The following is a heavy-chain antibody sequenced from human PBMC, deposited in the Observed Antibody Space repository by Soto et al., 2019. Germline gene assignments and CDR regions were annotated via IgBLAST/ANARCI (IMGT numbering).Heavy chain of an antibody. J-gene: IGHJ3*01. D-gene: IGHD4-17*01. CDR3: ANRLTLATTTGDAFDL. Sequence: QVQLQESGPGLVKPSETLSLTCTVSSGSIINYYWSWIRQPPGKGLEWIGFIYYSGSTNYNSFLTSRVAMSVAMSRPQLSLKLNSVTAADTAVYYCANRLTLATTTGDAFDLWGQGTMVTVSS. V-gene: IGHV4-59*01. CDR2: IYYSGST. CDR1: SGSIINYY.